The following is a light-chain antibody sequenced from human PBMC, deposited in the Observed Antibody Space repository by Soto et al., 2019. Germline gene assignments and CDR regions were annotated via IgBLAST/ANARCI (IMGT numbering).Light chain of an antibody. V-gene: IGLV4-69*01. CDR1: SGYSSYA. CDR3: QTWGTGIAV. CDR2: LNSDGSH. Sequence: QPVLTQSPSASASLGASVKLTCTLSSGYSSYAIAWHQQQPEKGPRYLMKLNSDGSHSKGDGIPDRFSGSSSGAERYLTISSLQSEDEDDYYCQTWGTGIAVFGGGTQLTVL. J-gene: IGLJ7*01.